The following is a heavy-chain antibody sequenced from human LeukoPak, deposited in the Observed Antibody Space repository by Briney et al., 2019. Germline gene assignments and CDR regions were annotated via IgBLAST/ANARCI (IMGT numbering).Heavy chain of an antibody. J-gene: IGHJ4*02. V-gene: IGHV4-30-4*02. CDR2: IYYSGST. CDR3: AREECSGGSCYLSY. D-gene: IGHD2-15*01. CDR1: GGSISSGDYY. Sequence: PSETLSLTCTVSGGSISSGDYYWSWIRQPPGKGLEWIGYIYYSGSTYYNPSLKSRVTISVDTSKNQFSLKLSSVTAADTAVYYCAREECSGGSCYLSYWGQGTLVTVSS.